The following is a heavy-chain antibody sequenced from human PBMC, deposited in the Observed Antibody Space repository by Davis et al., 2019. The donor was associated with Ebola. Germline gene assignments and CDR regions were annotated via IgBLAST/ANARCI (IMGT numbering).Heavy chain of an antibody. V-gene: IGHV3-23*01. D-gene: IGHD3-10*01. Sequence: GESLKISCAVSGVTFRNYVMSWVRQAPGKGLEWVSAISGSGGSTYYADSVKGRFTISRDNSKNTLYLQMNSLRAEDTAVYYCAKRGYIDYWGQGTLVTVFS. CDR2: ISGSGGST. CDR1: GVTFRNYV. J-gene: IGHJ4*02. CDR3: AKRGYIDY.